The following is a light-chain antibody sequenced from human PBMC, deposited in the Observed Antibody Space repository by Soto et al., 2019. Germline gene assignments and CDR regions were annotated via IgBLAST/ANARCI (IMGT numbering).Light chain of an antibody. Sequence: QSALTQPPSVSGAPGQRVTISCTGSSSNIGAGRDVHWYQQLPGTAPRLLIYGNNNRPSGVPDRFSASKSGTSASLAITGLQAEDEADFYCQSFDSSLSAYVFGTGTKVTAL. J-gene: IGLJ1*01. CDR1: SSNIGAGRD. CDR3: QSFDSSLSAYV. CDR2: GNN. V-gene: IGLV1-40*01.